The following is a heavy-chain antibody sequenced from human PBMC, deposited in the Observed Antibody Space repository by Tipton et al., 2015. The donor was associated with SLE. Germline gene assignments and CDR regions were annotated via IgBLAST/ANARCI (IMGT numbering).Heavy chain of an antibody. V-gene: IGHV4-39*07. CDR1: GGSISTGGYY. J-gene: IGHJ3*02. Sequence: LRLSCTVSGGSISTGGYYWGWIRQAPGKGLEWIGSIYNSGNTYYNASLKSRVTISLDTSRNHFSLKLTSVTAADTAVYFCARDRDIVLEPVPIPPAFDIWGQGTTVTVSS. D-gene: IGHD2-8*02. CDR2: IYNSGNT. CDR3: ARDRDIVLEPVPIPPAFDI.